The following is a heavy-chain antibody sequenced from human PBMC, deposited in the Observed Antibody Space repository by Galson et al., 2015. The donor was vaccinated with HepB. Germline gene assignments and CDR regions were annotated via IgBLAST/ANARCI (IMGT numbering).Heavy chain of an antibody. CDR2: IYWDDDK. CDR3: AHRRIWGSYRYRDNWFDP. D-gene: IGHD3-16*02. V-gene: IGHV2-5*02. J-gene: IGHJ5*02. CDR1: GFSLSTSGVG. Sequence: PALVKPTQTLTLTCTFSGFSLSTSGVGVGWIRQPPGKALEWLALIYWDDDKRYSPSLKSRLTITKDTSKNQVVLTMTNMDPVDTATYYCAHRRIWGSYRYRDNWFDPWGQGTLVTVSS.